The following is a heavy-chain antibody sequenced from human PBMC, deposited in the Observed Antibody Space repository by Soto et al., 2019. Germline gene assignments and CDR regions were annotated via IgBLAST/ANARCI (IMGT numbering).Heavy chain of an antibody. Sequence: SVKVSCKASGCTFSSYAISWVRQAPGQGLEWMGGIIPIFGTANYAQKFQGRVTITADESTSTAYMELSSLRSEDTAVYYCARGPRGKQWLVRGYYFDYWGQGTRVTVSS. CDR3: ARGPRGKQWLVRGYYFDY. J-gene: IGHJ4*02. CDR1: GCTFSSYA. CDR2: IIPIFGTA. V-gene: IGHV1-69*13. D-gene: IGHD6-19*01.